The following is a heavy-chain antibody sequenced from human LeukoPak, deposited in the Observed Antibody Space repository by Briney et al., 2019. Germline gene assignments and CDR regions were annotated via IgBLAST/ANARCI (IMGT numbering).Heavy chain of an antibody. J-gene: IGHJ4*02. Sequence: GGSLRLSCAASGFTVSSNYMSWVRQAPGKGLEWDSVIYSGGSTYYADSVKGRFTLSRDNSKNTLYLQMNSLRAEDTAVYYCARDSPYRAIDYWGQGTLVTVSS. CDR2: IYSGGST. V-gene: IGHV3-53*01. CDR1: GFTVSSNY. CDR3: ARDSPYRAIDY.